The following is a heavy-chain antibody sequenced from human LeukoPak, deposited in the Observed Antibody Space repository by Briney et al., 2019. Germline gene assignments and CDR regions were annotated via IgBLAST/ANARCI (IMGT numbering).Heavy chain of an antibody. V-gene: IGHV4-59*01. CDR3: ARATTGEFDY. D-gene: IGHD4-17*01. Sequence: SETLSLTCTVSGGSISSYYWSWIRQPPGKGLEWIGYIYYSGSTNYNPSLKSRVTISVDTSKNQFSLKLSSVTAADTAVYDCARATTGEFDYWGQGTLVTVSS. CDR1: GGSISSYY. J-gene: IGHJ4*02. CDR2: IYYSGST.